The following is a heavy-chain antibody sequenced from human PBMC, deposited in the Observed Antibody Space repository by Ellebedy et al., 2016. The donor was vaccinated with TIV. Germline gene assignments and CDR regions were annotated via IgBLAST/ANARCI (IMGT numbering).Heavy chain of an antibody. CDR2: LSYSGTT. CDR1: GVSITSISYY. Sequence: MPSETLSLTCTVSGVSITSISYYWGWIRQPPGKGLEWIASLSYSGTTYYNPSLNSRATISVDTSKNQFSLRSSSVTAADSAVYYCARVRPAIAATGYWYFDLWGRGTLVTVSS. J-gene: IGHJ2*01. CDR3: ARVRPAIAATGYWYFDL. V-gene: IGHV4-39*01. D-gene: IGHD6-13*01.